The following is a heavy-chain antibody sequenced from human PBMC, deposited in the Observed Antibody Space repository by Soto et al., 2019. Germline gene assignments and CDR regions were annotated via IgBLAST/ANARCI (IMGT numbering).Heavy chain of an antibody. D-gene: IGHD1-26*01. CDR3: ARGEQYSGRIFDY. Sequence: SQTLSLTCAITGDSVSSNSAGWSWVRQSPSRGLEWLGRTYYRSKWYYEYAVSVRGRITINPDTSKNQYALQRNSVTPEATAVYFCARGEQYSGRIFDYWGQGTLVTVSS. CDR2: TYYRSKWYY. J-gene: IGHJ4*01. V-gene: IGHV6-1*01. CDR1: GDSVSSNSAG.